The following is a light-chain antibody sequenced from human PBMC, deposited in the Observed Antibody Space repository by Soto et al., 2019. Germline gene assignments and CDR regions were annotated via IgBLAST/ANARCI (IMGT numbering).Light chain of an antibody. V-gene: IGKV3-15*01. CDR3: QQYNNWPLT. Sequence: EIVMTQSPATLSVSPGERATLSCRASQSIRSNLAWYQQKPGQAPRLLIYGASTRATGIPARFSGSGSGTEFTLTISSLQSEDFAVYYCQQYNNWPLTFGQGTRLEIK. CDR2: GAS. J-gene: IGKJ5*01. CDR1: QSIRSN.